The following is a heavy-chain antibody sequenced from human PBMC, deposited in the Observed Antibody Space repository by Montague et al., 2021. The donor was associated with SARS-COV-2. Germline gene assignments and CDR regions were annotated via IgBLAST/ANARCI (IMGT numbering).Heavy chain of an antibody. CDR1: GGSMSNYY. CDR3: ARGGGYCNYGLDV. V-gene: IGHV4-59*01. CDR2: IYYSGST. J-gene: IGHJ6*02. D-gene: IGHD2-21*01. Sequence: SETLSLTCTVSGGSMSNYYWSWIRQPPGRGLEWIGYIYYSGSTDYSPSLKSRVTISLDTSKNQFSLKVTSVTAADTAVYFCARGGGYCNYGLDVWGQGTTVTVSS.